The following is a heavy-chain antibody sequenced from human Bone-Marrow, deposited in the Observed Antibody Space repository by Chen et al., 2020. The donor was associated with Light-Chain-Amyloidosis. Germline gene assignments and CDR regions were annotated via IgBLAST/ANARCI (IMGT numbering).Heavy chain of an antibody. J-gene: IGHJ4*02. CDR3: TQDGVPGGADF. D-gene: IGHD1-1*01. CDR2: FDYNSGRK. V-gene: IGHV3-9*01. Sequence: EVQMVESGGGLVQPGRSLRLSCVTSGFTYKKRAIHWVRQAPGKGLEWVSGFDYNSGRKDYADSVRGRFTVSSDSSKNSLFLEMNSLRVEDTALYYCTQDGVPGGADFWGPGTMVTVSS. CDR1: GFTYKKRA.